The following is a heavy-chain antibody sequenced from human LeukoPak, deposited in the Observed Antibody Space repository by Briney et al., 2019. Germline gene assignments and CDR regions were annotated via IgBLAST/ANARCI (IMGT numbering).Heavy chain of an antibody. D-gene: IGHD3-10*01. V-gene: IGHV4-59*01. Sequence: SETLSLTCTVSGGSISSYYWSWIRQSPGKGLEWIGYIYYSGTTNYNPSLKSRVTISVDTSKNQFSLNLSSVTAADTAVYYCARNSITRGWLDPWGQGTLVTVSS. CDR1: GGSISSYY. CDR2: IYYSGTT. J-gene: IGHJ5*02. CDR3: ARNSITRGWLDP.